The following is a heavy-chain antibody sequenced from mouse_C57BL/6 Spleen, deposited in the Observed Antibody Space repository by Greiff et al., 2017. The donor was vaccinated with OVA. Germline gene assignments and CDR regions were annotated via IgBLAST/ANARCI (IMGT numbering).Heavy chain of an antibody. CDR1: GFSLSTFGMG. CDR3: GRIPHNYAMGY. D-gene: IGHD6-1*01. V-gene: IGHV8-8*01. J-gene: IGHJ4*01. CDR2: IWWDDDT. Sequence: QVTLKVSGPGILQPSQTLSLTCSFSGFSLSTFGMGVGWLRQPSGMGLEWLVHIWWDDDTYYTPALKSRLTISKDTSKNQVFLKIATVDTADTATDYCGRIPHNYAMGYWGQGTSVTV.